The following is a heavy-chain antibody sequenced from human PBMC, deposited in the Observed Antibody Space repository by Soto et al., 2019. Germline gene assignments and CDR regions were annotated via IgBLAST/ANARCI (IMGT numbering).Heavy chain of an antibody. V-gene: IGHV1-69*04. CDR3: ARENTRNDALDY. CDR2: IIPILGIA. D-gene: IGHD1-1*01. Sequence: GASVKVSCKASGGTFSSYTISWVRQAPGQGLEWMGRIIPILGIANYAQKFQGRVTITADKSTSTAYMELSSLRSDDTAVYYCARENTRNDALDYWGQGTLVTVSS. J-gene: IGHJ4*02. CDR1: GGTFSSYT.